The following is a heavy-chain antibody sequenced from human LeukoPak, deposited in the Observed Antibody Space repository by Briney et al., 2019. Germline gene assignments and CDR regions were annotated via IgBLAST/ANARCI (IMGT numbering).Heavy chain of an antibody. D-gene: IGHD6-19*01. CDR2: ISGSGGST. CDR3: AKDGYSSGWYFDY. J-gene: IGHJ4*02. Sequence: GGSLRLSCAASGFTFSSYAMSWVRQAPGKGLEWVSAISGSGGSTYYADSVKGRFTISRDNSKNTLYLQMSSLRAEDTAVYYCAKDGYSSGWYFDYWGQGTLVTVSS. V-gene: IGHV3-23*01. CDR1: GFTFSSYA.